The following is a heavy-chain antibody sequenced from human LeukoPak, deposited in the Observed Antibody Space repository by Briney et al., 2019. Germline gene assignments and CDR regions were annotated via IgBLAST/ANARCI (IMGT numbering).Heavy chain of an antibody. J-gene: IGHJ5*02. Sequence: ASVKVSCKASGYTFTSYYMHWVRQAPGQGLEWMGIINPSGGSTSYAQKFQGRVTMTRDMSTSTVYMELSSLRSEDTAMYYCARDSSAAAFWFDPWGQGTLVTVSS. V-gene: IGHV1-46*01. D-gene: IGHD6-13*01. CDR3: ARDSSAAAFWFDP. CDR2: INPSGGST. CDR1: GYTFTSYY.